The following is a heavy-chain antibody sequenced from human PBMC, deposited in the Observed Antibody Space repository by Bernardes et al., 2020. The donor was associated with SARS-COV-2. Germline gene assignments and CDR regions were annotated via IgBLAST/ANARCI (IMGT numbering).Heavy chain of an antibody. CDR3: ARQLAFCTASSCSRIPNTLDS. D-gene: IGHD2-8*02. V-gene: IGHV3-20*04. CDR1: GFTFDDYG. Sequence: GGSLRLSCAASGFTFDDYGMGWVRQVPGKGLEWVSSVNWNGDYTDYADSVKGRFTISRDNSRNSLFLQMNSLRGDYTALYYCARQLAFCTASSCSRIPNTLDSWGQGTLVTVSS. CDR2: VNWNGDYT. J-gene: IGHJ4*02.